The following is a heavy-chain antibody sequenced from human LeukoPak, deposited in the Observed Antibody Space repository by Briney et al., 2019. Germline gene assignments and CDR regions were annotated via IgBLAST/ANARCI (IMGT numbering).Heavy chain of an antibody. CDR1: GGSLSSYY. J-gene: IGHJ5*02. CDR2: IYYSGST. V-gene: IGHV4-59*01. CDR3: ARDPGTTGEVKFDP. Sequence: PSETLSLTCTVSGGSLSSYYWSWIRQPPGKGLEWIGYIYYSGSTSYNPSLKSRVTISVDTSKNQFSLKLSSVTAADTAVYYCARDPGTTGEVKFDPWGQGTLVTVSS. D-gene: IGHD4-17*01.